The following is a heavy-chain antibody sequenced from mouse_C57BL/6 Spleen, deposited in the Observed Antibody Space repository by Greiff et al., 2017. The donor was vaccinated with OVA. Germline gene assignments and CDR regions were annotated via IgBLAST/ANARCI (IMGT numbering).Heavy chain of an antibody. Sequence: QVQLQQSGPELVKPGASVKISCKASGYAFSSSWMNWVKQRPGKGLEWIGRIYPGDGDTNYNGKFKGKATLTADKSSSTAYMQLSSLTSEDSAVYFCATNYDYDGAWFAYWGQGTLVTVSA. CDR3: ATNYDYDGAWFAY. V-gene: IGHV1-82*01. J-gene: IGHJ3*01. D-gene: IGHD2-4*01. CDR1: GYAFSSSW. CDR2: IYPGDGDT.